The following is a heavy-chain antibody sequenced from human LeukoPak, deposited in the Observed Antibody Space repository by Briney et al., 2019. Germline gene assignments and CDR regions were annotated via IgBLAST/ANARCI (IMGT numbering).Heavy chain of an antibody. Sequence: PGGSLRLSCSASGFIFSNYAIHWVRQAPGKGLEWVAVISYDGSNKFYADSVQGRFTISRDSSKNTLYLQMNSLRAEDTAIYYCARDYSAMAHRGPTDYWGQGTLVTVSS. CDR3: ARDYSAMAHRGPTDY. J-gene: IGHJ4*02. D-gene: IGHD5-18*01. V-gene: IGHV3-30-3*01. CDR1: GFIFSNYA. CDR2: ISYDGSNK.